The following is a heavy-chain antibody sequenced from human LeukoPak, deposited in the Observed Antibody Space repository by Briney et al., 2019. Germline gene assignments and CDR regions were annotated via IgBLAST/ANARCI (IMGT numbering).Heavy chain of an antibody. CDR1: GFAVSSNY. J-gene: IGHJ4*02. V-gene: IGHV3-53*01. D-gene: IGHD1-26*01. Sequence: GGSLRLSCAASGFAVSSNYMSWVRQAPGKGLEWVSVIYSGGSTYYADSVKGRFTISRDNSKNTLYLQMNSLRAEDTAVYYCARGVGSGSRLRAGDYWGQGTLVTVSS. CDR3: ARGVGSGSRLRAGDY. CDR2: IYSGGST.